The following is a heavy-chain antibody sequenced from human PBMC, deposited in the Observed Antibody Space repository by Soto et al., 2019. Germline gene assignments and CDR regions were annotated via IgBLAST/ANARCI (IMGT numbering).Heavy chain of an antibody. CDR1: GFTFIDYA. CDR3: ARERTVAGNDY. V-gene: IGHV3-30*03. Sequence: GGSLRLSCAASGFTFIDYAMHWVRQAPGKGLEWVAVVSHDGRNTHYADSVKGRFTISRDSSKNTVSLEMTSLRSEDTAVYYCARERTVAGNDYWGQGTLVTVSS. CDR2: VSHDGRNT. J-gene: IGHJ4*02. D-gene: IGHD6-19*01.